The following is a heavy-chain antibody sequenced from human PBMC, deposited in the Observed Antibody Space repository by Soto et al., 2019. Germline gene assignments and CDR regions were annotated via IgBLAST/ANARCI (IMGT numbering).Heavy chain of an antibody. CDR1: GGSISSGDYY. J-gene: IGHJ4*02. CDR2: IYYSGST. D-gene: IGHD6-13*01. V-gene: IGHV4-30-4*08. Sequence: SETLSLTCTVSGGSISSGDYYWSWIHQHPGKGLEWIGYIYYSGSTYYNPSLKSRVTMSVDTSKNHFSLKLSSVTAADTAVYYCARQVVYHGSSWVYYYFDYWGQGTLVTVSS. CDR3: ARQVVYHGSSWVYYYFDY.